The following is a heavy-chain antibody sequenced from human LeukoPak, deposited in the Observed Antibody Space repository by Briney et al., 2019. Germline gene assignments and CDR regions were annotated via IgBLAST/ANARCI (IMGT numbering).Heavy chain of an antibody. V-gene: IGHV3-20*04. D-gene: IGHD1-26*01. J-gene: IGHJ6*03. CDR1: GFTFDDYG. CDR2: INWYGGST. Sequence: GGSLRLSCAASGFTFDDYGMSWVRQAPGKGLEWVSGINWYGGSTGYADSVKGRFTISRDNAKNSLYLQMNSLRAEDTALYYCARGSYYYYYYMDVWGKGTTVTVSS. CDR3: ARGSYYYYYYMDV.